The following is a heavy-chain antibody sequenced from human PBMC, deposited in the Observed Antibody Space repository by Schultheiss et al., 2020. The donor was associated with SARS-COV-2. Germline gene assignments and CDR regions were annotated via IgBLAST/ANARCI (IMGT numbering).Heavy chain of an antibody. Sequence: SETLSLTCAVYGASFSSYYWSWIRQPPGKGLEWIGESHCTGSANCNPSLKSRVSISLGTSKNHFSLRLISVTAADTAVYYCARGLRIAVAGVVTCGMDVWGQGTTVTVSS. CDR3: ARGLRIAVAGVVTCGMDV. D-gene: IGHD6-19*01. CDR1: GASFSSYY. V-gene: IGHV4-34*01. J-gene: IGHJ6*02. CDR2: SHCTGSA.